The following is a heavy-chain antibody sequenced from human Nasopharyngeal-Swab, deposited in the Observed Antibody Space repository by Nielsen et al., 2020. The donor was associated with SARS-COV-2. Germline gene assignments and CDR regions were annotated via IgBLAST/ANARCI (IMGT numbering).Heavy chain of an antibody. CDR3: TTEVQYYYGSGSYYANDY. J-gene: IGHJ4*02. CDR2: IKSKTDGGTT. CDR1: GFTFSNAW. D-gene: IGHD3-10*01. Sequence: GGSLKISCAASGFTFSNAWMNWVRQAPGKGLEWVGRIKSKTDGGTTDYAAPVKGRFTISRDDSKNTLYLQMNSLKTEDTAVYYCTTEVQYYYGSGSYYANDYWGQGTLVTVSS. V-gene: IGHV3-15*07.